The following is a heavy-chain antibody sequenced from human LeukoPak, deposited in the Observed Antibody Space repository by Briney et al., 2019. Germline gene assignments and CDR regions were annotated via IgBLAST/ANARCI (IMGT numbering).Heavy chain of an antibody. J-gene: IGHJ4*02. D-gene: IGHD5-24*01. CDR3: ARESRDGYNFFDY. Sequence: GGSLRLSCAASGFTFSSYAMCWVRQAPGKGLEWLSGISGHGANTYYTDSVKGRFTISRDNAKNTLYLQMNSQRAEDTAVYYCARESRDGYNFFDYWGQGTLVTVSS. CDR1: GFTFSSYA. CDR2: ISGHGANT. V-gene: IGHV3-23*01.